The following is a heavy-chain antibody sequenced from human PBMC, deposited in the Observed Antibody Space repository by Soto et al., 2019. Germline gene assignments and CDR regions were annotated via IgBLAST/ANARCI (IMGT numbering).Heavy chain of an antibody. V-gene: IGHV3-23*01. D-gene: IGHD2-15*01. Sequence: EVQLLESGGGLVQPGGSLRLSCAASGFNFNSHAMTWVRQAPGKGLEWVSTISANIISTYYADSVKGRFTISRDNSKNTLYLQMSSMRVEYTTVYHGARVDTPTVRVGMDVWGQGTTVTVSS. CDR1: GFNFNSHA. J-gene: IGHJ6*01. CDR2: ISANIIST. CDR3: ARVDTPTVRVGMDV.